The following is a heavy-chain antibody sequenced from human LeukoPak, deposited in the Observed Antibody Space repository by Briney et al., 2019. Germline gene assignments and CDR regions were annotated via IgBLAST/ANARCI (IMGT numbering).Heavy chain of an antibody. V-gene: IGHV3-9*01. D-gene: IGHD5-18*01. CDR2: ISWNSGSI. CDR1: GFTFDDYA. J-gene: IGHJ4*02. CDR3: AKVYSYGYNYFDY. Sequence: GGSLRLSCAASGFTFDDYAMHWVRQAPGKGLEWVSGISWNSGSIGYADSVKGRFTISRDNAKNSLYPQMNSLRAGDTALYYCAKVYSYGYNYFDYWGQGTLVTVSS.